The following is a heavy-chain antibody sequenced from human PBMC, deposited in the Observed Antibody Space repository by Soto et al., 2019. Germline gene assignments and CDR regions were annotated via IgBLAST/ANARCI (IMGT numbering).Heavy chain of an antibody. CDR1: GFTFTSFY. CDR3: ARGLGFYDTSALGF. J-gene: IGHJ4*02. Sequence: QVHLMQSGAEVKKPGASVRVSCEASGFTFTSFYMHWVRQAPGQGLEWVGIIDPSGGTITYAQKFLGRLTLTRDTPTRTVYMELRSLKSDDTAVYYCARGLGFYDTSALGFWGQGTLLTVSS. CDR2: IDPSGGTI. V-gene: IGHV1-46*01. D-gene: IGHD3-22*01.